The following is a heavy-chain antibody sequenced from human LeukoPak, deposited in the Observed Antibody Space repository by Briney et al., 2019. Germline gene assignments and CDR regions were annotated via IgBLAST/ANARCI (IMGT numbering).Heavy chain of an antibody. D-gene: IGHD3-3*01. J-gene: IGHJ6*03. CDR2: IIPILGIA. CDR3: ARDRITIFGAYYMDV. Sequence: ASVKVSCKASGGTFSSYAISWVRQAPGQGLEWMGRIIPILGIANYAQKFQGRVTITADKSTSTAYMELSSLRSEDTAVYYCARDRITIFGAYYMDVWGKGTTVTVSS. CDR1: GGTFSSYA. V-gene: IGHV1-69*04.